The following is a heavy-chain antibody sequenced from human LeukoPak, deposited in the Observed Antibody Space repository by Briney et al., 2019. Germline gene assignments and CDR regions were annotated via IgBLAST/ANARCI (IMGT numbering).Heavy chain of an antibody. CDR3: XXDPLDYYYGMDV. CDR1: GFTFSSYA. Sequence: GGSLRLSCAASGFTFSSYAMSWVRQAPGKGLEWVSAISGSGGSTYYADSVKGRFTISRDNSKNTLYLQMNSLRAEDTAVYYXXXDPLDYYYGMDVWGQGTTVTVSS. J-gene: IGHJ6*02. CDR2: ISGSGGST. D-gene: IGHD3-16*01. V-gene: IGHV3-23*01.